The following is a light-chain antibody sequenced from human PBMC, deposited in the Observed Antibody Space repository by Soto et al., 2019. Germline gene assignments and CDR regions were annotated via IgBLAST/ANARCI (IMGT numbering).Light chain of an antibody. CDR2: DAS. Sequence: EIVLTQSPATLSLSPGERATLSCRASQSVTGYLAWYQQKPGQAPSLVIFDASNRATGIPARFRGSGSGTDFTLSISSLEPEAFAVYYCQQRSNWPLTFGGGTKVEIK. J-gene: IGKJ4*01. CDR3: QQRSNWPLT. V-gene: IGKV3-11*01. CDR1: QSVTGY.